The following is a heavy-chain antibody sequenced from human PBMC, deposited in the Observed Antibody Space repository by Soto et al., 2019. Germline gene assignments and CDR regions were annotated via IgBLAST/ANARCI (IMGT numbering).Heavy chain of an antibody. CDR3: ARDQVLRFLEWLPDYYYYYGMDV. J-gene: IGHJ6*02. V-gene: IGHV3-11*01. Sequence: PGGSLRLSCAASGFTFSDYYMSWIRQAPGKGLEWVSYISSSGSTIYYADSVKGRFTISRDNAKNSLYLQMNSLRAEDTAVYYCARDQVLRFLEWLPDYYYYYGMDVWGQGTTVTVSS. CDR2: ISSSGSTI. CDR1: GFTFSDYY. D-gene: IGHD3-3*01.